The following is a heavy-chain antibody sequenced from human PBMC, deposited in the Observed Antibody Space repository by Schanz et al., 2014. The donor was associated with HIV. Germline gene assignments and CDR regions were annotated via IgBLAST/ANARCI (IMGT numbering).Heavy chain of an antibody. J-gene: IGHJ4*02. D-gene: IGHD4-4*01. V-gene: IGHV1-8*01. CDR2: MNPMNGHT. CDR1: GGTFSSHA. CDR3: GRGGYYSANEVGFDH. Sequence: QVQLVQSGAEVKKPGSSVKVSCKASGGTFSSHAISWVRQAPGQGPEWMGWMNPMNGHTDYAQKFQGRVTMTSDTSTSTAYMELRSLRSEDTAIYYCGRGGYYSANEVGFDHWGQGTLVAVSS.